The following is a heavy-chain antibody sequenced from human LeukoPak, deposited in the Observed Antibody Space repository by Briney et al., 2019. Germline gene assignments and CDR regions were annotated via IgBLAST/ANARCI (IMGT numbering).Heavy chain of an antibody. CDR1: GGSISSYY. Sequence: SETLSLTCTVSGGSISSYYWSWIRQPAGKGLEWIGRIYTSGSITYNPSLKSRVSMSVDTSKNQFSLKLSSVTAADTAVYYCARPGFRNYYDSSGNPFDYWGQGTLVTVSS. CDR3: ARPGFRNYYDSSGNPFDY. V-gene: IGHV4-4*07. CDR2: IYTSGSI. D-gene: IGHD3-22*01. J-gene: IGHJ4*02.